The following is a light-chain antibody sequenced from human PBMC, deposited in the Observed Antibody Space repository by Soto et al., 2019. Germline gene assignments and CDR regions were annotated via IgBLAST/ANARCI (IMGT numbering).Light chain of an antibody. CDR1: QSIGVW. J-gene: IGKJ1*01. CDR2: DAS. Sequence: IRVSNSASTVSSSVGDRVTIPCRASQSIGVWLAWYQQKPGRAPKLLIYDASTLQRGVPSRFSGSGSGTEFTLNISSLQPEDFATYYCQQYDISSGTFGQGTKVE. CDR3: QQYDISSGT. V-gene: IGKV1-5*01.